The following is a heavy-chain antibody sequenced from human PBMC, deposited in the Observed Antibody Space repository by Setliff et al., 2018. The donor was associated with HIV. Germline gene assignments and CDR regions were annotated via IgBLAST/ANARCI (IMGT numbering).Heavy chain of an antibody. J-gene: IGHJ4*02. CDR3: ATVPPSGTYLDY. V-gene: IGHV4-30-2*01. Sequence: PSETLSLTCDVSGDGVTSKSYSWTWIRQPPGKGPEWMGYIFHSGTTYYSPSLKDRLTISIDQSMNHFSLKLTSVTAADTAVYYCATVPPSGTYLDYWGPGVLVTVSS. D-gene: IGHD3-10*01. CDR1: GDGVTSKSYS. CDR2: IFHSGTT.